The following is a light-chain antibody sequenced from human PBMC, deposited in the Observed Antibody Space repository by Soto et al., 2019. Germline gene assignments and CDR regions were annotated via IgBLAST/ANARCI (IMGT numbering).Light chain of an antibody. V-gene: IGKV1-12*01. Sequence: DMPVTQSPPSMAASVGDRVTITCRASQNIGNWLTWYQQKPGKGPKLPIYSASNLVGGVTSSFSVSGSYTEFTLTNSGHQPEDSLTDGCQEANSFPFSVGEGTRLDIK. CDR1: QNIGNW. CDR2: SAS. J-gene: IGKJ5*01. CDR3: QEANSFPFS.